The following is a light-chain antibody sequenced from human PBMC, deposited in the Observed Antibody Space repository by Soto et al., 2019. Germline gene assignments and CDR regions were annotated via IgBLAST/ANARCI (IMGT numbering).Light chain of an antibody. V-gene: IGKV4-1*01. J-gene: IGKJ2*02. CDR3: QQYYSTPCT. CDR1: QSVLYSANHKNY. Sequence: DIVMTQSPDSLAVSMGERATINCKSSQSVLYSANHKNYLAWYQQKPGQPPKLLIYCASTRESGVPDRFSGSGSGTDFTLTISSLQAEDVAVYYCQQYYSTPCTFGQGTKLEIK. CDR2: CAS.